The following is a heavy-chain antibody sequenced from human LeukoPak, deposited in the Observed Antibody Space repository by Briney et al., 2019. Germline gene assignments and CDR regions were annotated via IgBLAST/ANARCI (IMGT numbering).Heavy chain of an antibody. CDR1: GFTFSSYG. CDR3: AVDTAMVTTSYPDY. D-gene: IGHD5-18*01. CDR2: ISYDGSNK. Sequence: GTSLRLSCAASGFTFSSYGMHWVRQAPGKGLEWVAVISYDGSNKYYADSVKGRFTISRDNSKNTLYLQMNSLRAEDTAVYYCAVDTAMVTTSYPDYWGQGTLVTVSS. V-gene: IGHV3-30*03. J-gene: IGHJ4*02.